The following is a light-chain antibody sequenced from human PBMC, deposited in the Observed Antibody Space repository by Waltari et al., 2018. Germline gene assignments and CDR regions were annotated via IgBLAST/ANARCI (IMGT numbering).Light chain of an antibody. J-gene: IGLJ2*01. CDR2: GNS. CDR1: SPNIGAAYD. V-gene: IGLV1-40*01. CDR3: QSYDSSLSGGV. Sequence: QSVLTQPPSVSGAPGQRVPISCHGRSPNIGAAYDVPWYQQLPGTAPKLLIYGNSNRPSGVPDRFSGSKSGTSASLAITGLQAEDEADYYCQSYDSSLSGGVFGGGTKLTVL.